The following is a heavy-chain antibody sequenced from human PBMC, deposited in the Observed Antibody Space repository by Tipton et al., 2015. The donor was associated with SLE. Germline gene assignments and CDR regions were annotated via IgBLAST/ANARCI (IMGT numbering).Heavy chain of an antibody. CDR3: ARLAAAATDYFDY. D-gene: IGHD6-13*01. Sequence: TLSLTCTVSGGSISSSSYYWGWIRQPPGKGLEWIGSIYYSGSTYYNPSLKSRVTISVDTPKNQFSLKLSSVTAADTAVYYCARLAAAATDYFDYWGQGTLVTVSS. CDR1: GGSISSSSYY. J-gene: IGHJ4*02. V-gene: IGHV4-39*07. CDR2: IYYSGST.